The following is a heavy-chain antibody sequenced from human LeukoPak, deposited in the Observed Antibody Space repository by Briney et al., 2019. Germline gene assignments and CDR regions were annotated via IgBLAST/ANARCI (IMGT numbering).Heavy chain of an antibody. CDR2: IKKDGSEK. CDR3: ARDGIEMVSGCFDL. D-gene: IGHD5-24*01. Sequence: GGSLRLSCAASGFTFSRYWMSWVRQAPGKGLEWVANIKKDGSEKHYVDSVKGRFTISRDNAKNSLYLQMNSLRAEDTAVYYCARDGIEMVSGCFDLWGRGTLVTVSS. J-gene: IGHJ2*01. CDR1: GFTFSRYW. V-gene: IGHV3-7*01.